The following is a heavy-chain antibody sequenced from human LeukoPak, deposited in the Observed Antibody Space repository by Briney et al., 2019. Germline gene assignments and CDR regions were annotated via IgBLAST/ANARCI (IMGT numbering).Heavy chain of an antibody. D-gene: IGHD2-2*02. J-gene: IGHJ6*02. CDR3: AKEYCSSTNCYTNYYYYYGMDV. V-gene: IGHV3-23*01. CDR1: GFTFSSYA. CDR2: ISGSGGST. Sequence: SGGSLRLSCAASGFTFSSYAMSWVRQAPGKGLEWVSAISGSGGSTYYADSVKGRFTISRDNSKNTLYLQMNSLRAEDTAVYYCAKEYCSSTNCYTNYYYYYGMDVWGQGTTVTVSS.